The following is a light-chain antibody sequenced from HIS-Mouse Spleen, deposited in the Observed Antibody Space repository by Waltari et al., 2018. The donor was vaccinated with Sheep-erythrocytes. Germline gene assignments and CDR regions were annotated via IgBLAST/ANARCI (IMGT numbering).Light chain of an antibody. CDR3: AAWDDSLSGPV. Sequence: QSVLTQPPSASGTPGQRGTISCSGSSSNIGSHYVYWYQQPPGTAPKLLIYRNNQRPSGVPGRFSGSKSGTSASLAISGLRSEDEADYYCAAWDDSLSGPVFGGGTKLTVL. J-gene: IGLJ3*02. V-gene: IGLV1-47*01. CDR2: RNN. CDR1: SSNIGSHY.